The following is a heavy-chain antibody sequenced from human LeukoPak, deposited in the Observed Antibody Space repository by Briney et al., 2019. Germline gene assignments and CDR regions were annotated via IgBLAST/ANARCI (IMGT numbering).Heavy chain of an antibody. J-gene: IGHJ4*02. Sequence: ASVKVSCKASGYTFTSYDINWVRQATGQGLEWMGWMNPNSGNTGYAQKFQGRVTMPRNTSISTAYMELSSLRSEATAVYYCARAHRAVIGEVEYYFDYWGQGTLVTVSS. V-gene: IGHV1-8*01. D-gene: IGHD3-16*02. CDR2: MNPNSGNT. CDR1: GYTFTSYD. CDR3: ARAHRAVIGEVEYYFDY.